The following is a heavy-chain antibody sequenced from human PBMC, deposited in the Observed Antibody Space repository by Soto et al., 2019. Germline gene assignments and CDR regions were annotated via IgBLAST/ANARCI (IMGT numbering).Heavy chain of an antibody. V-gene: IGHV4-30-4*01. CDR3: ARRSGSYSYYYYGMAV. Sequence: PSETLSLTCTVSGGSISSGDYYWSWIRQPPGKGLEWIGYIYYSGSTYYNPSLKSRVTISVDTSKNQFSLKLSSVTAADTAVYYCARRSGSYSYYYYGMAVWRQGTTVTVSS. CDR1: GGSISSGDYY. J-gene: IGHJ6*02. CDR2: IYYSGST. D-gene: IGHD1-26*01.